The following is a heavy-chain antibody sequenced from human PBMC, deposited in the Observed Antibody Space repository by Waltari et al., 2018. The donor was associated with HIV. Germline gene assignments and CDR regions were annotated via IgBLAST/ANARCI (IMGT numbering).Heavy chain of an antibody. Sequence: EVLLVESGGGLGRPGGSLRLSCAASGFTFSSYSINWVRQAPGKALAWVSSISSTSTVRVYADSVKGRFTISRDNAKISLFLQMNSLRAEDMAVYHCVRGGMGATVEDLFDYWGQGTLVTVSS. CDR1: GFTFSSYS. CDR3: VRGGMGATVEDLFDY. CDR2: ISSTSTVR. J-gene: IGHJ4*02. D-gene: IGHD1-26*01. V-gene: IGHV3-21*01.